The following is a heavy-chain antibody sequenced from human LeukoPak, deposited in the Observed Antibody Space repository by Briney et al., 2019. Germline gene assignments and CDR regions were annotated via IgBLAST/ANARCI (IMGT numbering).Heavy chain of an antibody. Sequence: SETLSLTCAVSGGSISSSNWWSWVRQPPGKGLEWIGEIYHSGSTNYNPSLKSRVTISVDKSKNQFSLKLSSVTAADTAVYYCARRGRYCSGGSCYSDAFDIWGQGTMVTVSS. V-gene: IGHV4-4*02. J-gene: IGHJ3*02. D-gene: IGHD2-15*01. CDR2: IYHSGST. CDR1: GGSISSSNW. CDR3: ARRGRYCSGGSCYSDAFDI.